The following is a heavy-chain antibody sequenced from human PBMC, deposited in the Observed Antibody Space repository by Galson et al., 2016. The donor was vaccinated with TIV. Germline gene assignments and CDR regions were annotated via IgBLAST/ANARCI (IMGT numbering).Heavy chain of an antibody. V-gene: IGHV3-23*01. CDR3: AKDRTPGSSAWYFDY. CDR1: GFDFSNHA. D-gene: IGHD6-19*01. J-gene: IGHJ4*01. Sequence: SLRLSCAASGFDFSNHAMSWVRQAPGEGLQWVSSISGGGGGRYYADSVKGRFTISRDISKKTLYLDMDSLRADDTALCYCAKDRTPGSSAWYFDYWGHGTTVIVSS. CDR2: ISGGGGGR.